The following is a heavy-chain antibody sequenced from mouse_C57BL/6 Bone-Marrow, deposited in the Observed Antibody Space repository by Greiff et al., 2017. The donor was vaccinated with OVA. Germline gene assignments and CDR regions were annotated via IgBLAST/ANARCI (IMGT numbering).Heavy chain of an antibody. CDR2: ISDGGSYT. V-gene: IGHV5-4*01. J-gene: IGHJ4*01. Sequence: LMESGGGLVKPGGSLKLSCAASGFTFSSYAMSWVRQTPEKRLEWVATISDGGSYTYYPDNVKGRFTISRDNAKNNLYLQMSHLKSEDTAMYYCARDYYYYGSSYRTMDYWGQGTSVTVSS. CDR1: GFTFSSYA. CDR3: ARDYYYYGSSYRTMDY. D-gene: IGHD1-1*01.